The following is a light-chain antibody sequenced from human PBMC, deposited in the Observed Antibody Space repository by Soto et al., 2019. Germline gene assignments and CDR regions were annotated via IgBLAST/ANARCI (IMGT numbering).Light chain of an antibody. CDR2: GAS. Sequence: EIVLTQSPATLSLSPGERATLSCRASQSVSSNIAWYQQKPGQAPRLLIYGASTRATGIPARFSGSGSGTEFTLTISSLQSEDFAVYYCQQHNNWPWTFGQGTKVDIK. CDR1: QSVSSN. J-gene: IGKJ1*01. CDR3: QQHNNWPWT. V-gene: IGKV3-15*01.